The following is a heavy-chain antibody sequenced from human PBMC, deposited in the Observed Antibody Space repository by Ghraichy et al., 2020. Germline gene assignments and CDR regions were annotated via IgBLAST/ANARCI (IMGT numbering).Heavy chain of an antibody. V-gene: IGHV4-34*01. Sequence: SQTLSLTCAVYGGSFSGYYWSWIRQPPGKGLEWIGEINQSGSTNYNPSLKSRVTISVDTSKNQFSLKLSSVTAADTAVYYCARGRRAGRVRLRPDAFDIWGQGTMVTVSS. CDR3: ARGRRAGRVRLRPDAFDI. J-gene: IGHJ3*02. D-gene: IGHD4-17*01. CDR2: INQSGST. CDR1: GGSFSGYY.